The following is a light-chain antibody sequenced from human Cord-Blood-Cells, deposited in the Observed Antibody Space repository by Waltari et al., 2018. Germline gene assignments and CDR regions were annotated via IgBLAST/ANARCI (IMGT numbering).Light chain of an antibody. CDR2: EGS. Sequence: QSALTQPASVSGSPGQSITIYCTGTSSYVGSYNLVSRYQQHPGKAPKLMIYEGSTRPSGVSNRFSGSKSGNTASLTISGLQAEDEADYYCCSYAGSSTSWVFGGGTKLTVL. CDR1: SSYVGSYNL. CDR3: CSYAGSSTSWV. J-gene: IGLJ3*02. V-gene: IGLV2-23*01.